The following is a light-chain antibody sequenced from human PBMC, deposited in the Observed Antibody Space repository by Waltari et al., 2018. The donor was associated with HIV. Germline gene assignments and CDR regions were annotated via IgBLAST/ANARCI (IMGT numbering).Light chain of an antibody. CDR2: LNSDGSH. V-gene: IGLV4-69*01. J-gene: IGLJ3*02. CDR1: SGHSSYA. CDR3: QTWGTGIRV. Sequence: QLVLTQSPSASASLGASVKLTCTLSSGHSSYAIAWHQQQPEKGPRYLMNLNSDGSHSKGDGIPYRFSGSSSGAERYLSISSLQSEDEADYYCQTWGTGIRVFGGGTKLTVL.